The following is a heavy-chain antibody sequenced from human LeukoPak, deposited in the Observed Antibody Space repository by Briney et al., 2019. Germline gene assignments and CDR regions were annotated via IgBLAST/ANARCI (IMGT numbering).Heavy chain of an antibody. D-gene: IGHD2-21*02. CDR3: TTDHIVVVTAIDDY. V-gene: IGHV3-15*01. CDR2: IKSKTDGGTT. Sequence: AGGSLRLSCAASGFSFSSYGMSWVRQAPGKGLEWVGRIKSKTDGGTTDYAAPVKGRFTISRDDSKNTLYLQMNSLKTEDTAVYYCTTDHIVVVTAIDDYWGQGTLVTVS. CDR1: GFSFSSYG. J-gene: IGHJ4*02.